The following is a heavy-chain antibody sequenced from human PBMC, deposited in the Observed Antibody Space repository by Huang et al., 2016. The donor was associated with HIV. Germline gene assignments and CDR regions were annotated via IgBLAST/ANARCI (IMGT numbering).Heavy chain of an antibody. CDR1: GGSVSSGDYY. Sequence: QVHLQESGPGLVKPSETLSLTCTVSGGSVSSGDYYWSWVRQPPGKGLEWIAYAYYDGSTNYNPSRESRLSMSVDTSRNQFSRKLRSVTAADTAVYYCSRINYAKTTYYLDFDFWGQGTLVTVSS. J-gene: IGHJ4*02. V-gene: IGHV4-61*08. D-gene: IGHD3-22*01. CDR2: AYYDGST. CDR3: SRINYAKTTYYLDFDF.